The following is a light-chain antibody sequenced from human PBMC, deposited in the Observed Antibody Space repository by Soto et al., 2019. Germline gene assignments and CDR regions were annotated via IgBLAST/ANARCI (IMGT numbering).Light chain of an antibody. J-gene: IGLJ1*01. CDR3: KSYAGSNTYV. V-gene: IGLV2-8*01. CDR1: RNDIGAYEF. CDR2: EVV. Sequence: QSALTRPPSASGSPGQSVTSSCTGTRNDIGAYEFVSWYQHHPGKAPKLIIYEVVQRPSGVPDRFSGSKSGNTASLTVSGLQAADEADYYCKSYAGSNTYVFGTGTKVTVL.